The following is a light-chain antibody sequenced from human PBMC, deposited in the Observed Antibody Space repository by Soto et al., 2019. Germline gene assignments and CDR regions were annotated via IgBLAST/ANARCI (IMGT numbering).Light chain of an antibody. CDR2: GAS. CDR3: QQHSKWPRT. CDR1: ESVSSN. Sequence: EIAMTQSPATLSVSPGERATLSCRASESVSSNLAWYQQKPGQAPRLLFYGASTRATDIPARFSGTGSGTEFTLTISSLQSEDFAVYYCQQHSKWPRTFGQGTKVDI. J-gene: IGKJ1*01. V-gene: IGKV3-15*01.